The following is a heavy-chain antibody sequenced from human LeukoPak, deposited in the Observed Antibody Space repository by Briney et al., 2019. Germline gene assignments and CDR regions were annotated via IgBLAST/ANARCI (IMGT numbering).Heavy chain of an antibody. CDR2: ISFSGSTI. J-gene: IGHJ5*02. D-gene: IGHD6-19*01. CDR3: ARAAAETGAFRDNWFDP. V-gene: IGHV3-11*04. CDR1: GFTVSDYY. Sequence: GGSLRLSCAASGFTVSDYYMTWIRQAPGKGLDWVSYISFSGSTIYYADSVKGRFIISRDTAKNSLYLQMNSLRAEDTAVYYCARAAAETGAFRDNWFDPWGQGTLVTVSS.